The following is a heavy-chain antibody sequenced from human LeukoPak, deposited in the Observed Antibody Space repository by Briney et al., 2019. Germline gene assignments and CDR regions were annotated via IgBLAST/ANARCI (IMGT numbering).Heavy chain of an antibody. J-gene: IGHJ4*02. D-gene: IGHD1-26*01. CDR2: INEDGSGK. V-gene: IGHV3-7*05. Sequence: PGGSLRLSCAASGFTFSSYWMSWVRQAPGKGLQWVANINEDGSGKYYVDSVKGRLTISRDNAKESLFLQMNSLRAKDTAVYYCARYSGSYYSFDYWGQGTLVTVSS. CDR3: ARYSGSYYSFDY. CDR1: GFTFSSYW.